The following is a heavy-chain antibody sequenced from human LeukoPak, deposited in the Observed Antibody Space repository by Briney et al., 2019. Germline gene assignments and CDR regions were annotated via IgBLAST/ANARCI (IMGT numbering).Heavy chain of an antibody. J-gene: IGHJ6*03. CDR3: ARESSAYYYYMDV. V-gene: IGHV4-38-2*02. CDR1: GYSISSGYY. Sequence: KPSETLSLTCAVSGYSISSGYYWGWIRQPPGKGLEWIGSIYHSGSTYYNPSLKSRVTISVDTSKNQFSLKLSSVTAADTAVYYCARESSAYYYYMDVWGKGTTVTVSS. CDR2: IYHSGST.